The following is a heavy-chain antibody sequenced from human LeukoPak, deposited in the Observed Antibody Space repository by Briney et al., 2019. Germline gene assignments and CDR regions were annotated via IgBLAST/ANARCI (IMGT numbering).Heavy chain of an antibody. J-gene: IGHJ4*02. CDR2: ISGSGSYI. CDR3: ASDRSLIASLYYFDN. CDR1: GITFSAYT. Sequence: GGSLRLSRAASGITFSAYTMNWVREAPGKGLEWVSSISGSGSYIFYADSVKGRFTISRDNAKNSLYLQMNSLRAEDTAVYYCASDRSLIASLYYFDNGGQGTLVTVSS. V-gene: IGHV3-21*01. D-gene: IGHD3-22*01.